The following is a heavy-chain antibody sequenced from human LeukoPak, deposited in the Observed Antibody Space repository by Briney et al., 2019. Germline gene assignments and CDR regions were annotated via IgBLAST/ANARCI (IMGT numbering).Heavy chain of an antibody. J-gene: IGHJ3*02. D-gene: IGHD3-22*01. CDR2: IGTGGDP. CDR3: ARGGDDRLGGTFDI. Sequence: GGSLRLSCAASGFTFRSYDMHWVRQVTGKGLEWVSGIGTGGDPYYPGSAKGRFTISRENAKNSLYLQVNSPRAGDTAVYYCARGGDDRLGGTFDIWGQGTMVTVSS. CDR1: GFTFRSYD. V-gene: IGHV3-13*05.